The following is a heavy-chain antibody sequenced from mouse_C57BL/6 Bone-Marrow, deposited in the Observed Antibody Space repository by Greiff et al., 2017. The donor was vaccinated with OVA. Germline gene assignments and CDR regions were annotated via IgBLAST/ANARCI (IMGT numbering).Heavy chain of an antibody. CDR2: INPYNGGT. J-gene: IGHJ2*01. V-gene: IGHV1-19*01. CDR3: AREGYCSSHFDY. D-gene: IGHD1-1*01. Sequence: EVKLQESGPVLVKPGASVKMSCKASGYTFTDYYMNWVKQSHGKSLEWIGVINPYNGGTSYNQKFKGKATLTVDKSSSTAYMELHSLTSEDSAGYYCAREGYCSSHFDYWGQGTTLTVSS. CDR1: GYTFTDYY.